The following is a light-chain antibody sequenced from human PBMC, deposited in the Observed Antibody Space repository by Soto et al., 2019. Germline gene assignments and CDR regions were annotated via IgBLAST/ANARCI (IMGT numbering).Light chain of an antibody. CDR3: CSYTSSSTPVV. Sequence: QSALTQPASVSGSSGQSITISCTGTSSDVGGYNYVSWYQQHPGKAPKLMIYDVSNRPSGVSNRFSGSKSGNTASLTISGLQAEDEADYYCCSYTSSSTPVVFGGGTKVTVL. CDR2: DVS. V-gene: IGLV2-14*03. J-gene: IGLJ2*01. CDR1: SSDVGGYNY.